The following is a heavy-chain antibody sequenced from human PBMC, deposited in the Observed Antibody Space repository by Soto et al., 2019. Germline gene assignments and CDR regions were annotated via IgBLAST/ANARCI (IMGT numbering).Heavy chain of an antibody. CDR3: ARAPPIEDPLAPFDY. V-gene: IGHV3-11*01. CDR2: ISSSGSTI. CDR1: GFTFSDYY. J-gene: IGHJ4*02. Sequence: PGGSLRLSCAASGFTFSDYYMSWIRQAPRKGLEWVSYISSSGSTIYYADSVKGRFTISRDNAKNSLYLQMNSLRAEDTAVYYCARAPPIEDPLAPFDYWGQGTLVTVSS. D-gene: IGHD2-15*01.